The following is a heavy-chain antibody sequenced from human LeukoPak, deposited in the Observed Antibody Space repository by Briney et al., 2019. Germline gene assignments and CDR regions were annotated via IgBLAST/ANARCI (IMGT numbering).Heavy chain of an antibody. CDR3: AREEAAVAGMLDY. V-gene: IGHV4-61*02. J-gene: IGHJ4*02. Sequence: SETLSLTCNVSGGSISSGSYYWSWIRQPAGKGLEWIGRIYTSGSTNYTPSLKSRVTISVDTSKNQFSLKLSSVTAADTAVYYCAREEAAVAGMLDYWGQGTLVTVSS. CDR1: GGSISSGSYY. CDR2: IYTSGST. D-gene: IGHD6-19*01.